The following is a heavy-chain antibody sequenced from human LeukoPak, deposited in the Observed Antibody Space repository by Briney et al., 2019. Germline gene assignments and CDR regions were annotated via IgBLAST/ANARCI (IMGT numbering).Heavy chain of an antibody. CDR1: GGSISSYY. V-gene: IGHV4-59*01. CDR3: ARGTYYYDSSEGY. D-gene: IGHD3-22*01. J-gene: IGHJ4*02. CDR2: IYYSGST. Sequence: PSETLSLTCTVSGGSISSYYWSWIRQPPGKGLGWIGYIYYSGSTNYNPSLKSRVTISVDTSKNQFSLKLSSVTAADTAVYYCARGTYYYDSSEGYWGQGILVTVSS.